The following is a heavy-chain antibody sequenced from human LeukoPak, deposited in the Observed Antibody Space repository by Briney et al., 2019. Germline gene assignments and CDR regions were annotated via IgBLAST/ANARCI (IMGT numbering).Heavy chain of an antibody. J-gene: IGHJ6*02. CDR3: ARDRVEVPAATNYYYYGMDV. D-gene: IGHD2-2*01. CDR1: GYTFTSYY. CDR2: INPSGGST. V-gene: IGHV1-46*01. Sequence: ASVTVSCKASGYTFTSYYMHWVRQAPGQGLEWMGIINPSGGSTSYAQKFQGRVTMTRDTSTSTVYMELSSLRSEDTAVYYCARDRVEVPAATNYYYYGMDVWGQGTTVSVSS.